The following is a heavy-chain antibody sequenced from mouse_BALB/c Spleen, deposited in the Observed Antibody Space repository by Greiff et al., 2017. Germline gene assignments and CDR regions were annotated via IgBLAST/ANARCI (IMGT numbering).Heavy chain of an antibody. CDR2: IDPENGDT. J-gene: IGHJ4*01. CDR1: GFNIKDYY. Sequence: VHVKQSGAELVRSGASVKLSCTASGFNIKDYYMHWVKQRPEQGLEWIGWIDPENGDTEYAPKFQGKATMTADTSSNTAYLQLSSLTSEDTAVYYCNGWLPNYYAMDYWGQGTSVTVSS. V-gene: IGHV14-4*02. CDR3: NGWLPNYYAMDY. D-gene: IGHD2-3*01.